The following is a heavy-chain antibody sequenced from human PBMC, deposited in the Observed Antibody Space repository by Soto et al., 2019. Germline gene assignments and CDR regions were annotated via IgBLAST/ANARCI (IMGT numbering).Heavy chain of an antibody. V-gene: IGHV1-69*02. CDR3: ARGPYYYDVSGSFDY. CDR1: GGTFSSYT. CDR2: IIPVLGMS. Sequence: QVQLVQSGAEVKKPGSSVKVSCKASGGTFSSYTFSWVRQAPGQGLEWMGRIIPVLGMSNYAQKIQGRVTITADKSTSTAYMELSSLRSEDTAVYYCARGPYYYDVSGSFDYWGQGTLVTVSS. D-gene: IGHD3-3*01. J-gene: IGHJ4*02.